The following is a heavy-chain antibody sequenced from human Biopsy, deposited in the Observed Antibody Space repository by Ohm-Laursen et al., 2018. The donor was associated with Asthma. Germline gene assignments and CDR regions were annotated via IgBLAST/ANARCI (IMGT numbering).Heavy chain of an antibody. D-gene: IGHD5-12*01. CDR1: GFTFRSYA. CDR3: ARGYSGSDRIVYYYSGLEV. J-gene: IGHJ6*02. Sequence: SLRLSCSASGFTFRSYAMHWVRQAPGKGLEWVAVGGSYYDGGLKYYAGSVNGRFTVSRDDSKNTLYLQMNSLRPDDTAVYYCARGYSGSDRIVYYYSGLEVWGQGTTVTVSS. CDR2: GGSYYDGGLK. V-gene: IGHV3-30-3*01.